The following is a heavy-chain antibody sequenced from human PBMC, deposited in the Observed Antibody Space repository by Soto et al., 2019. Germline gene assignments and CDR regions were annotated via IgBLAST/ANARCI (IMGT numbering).Heavy chain of an antibody. J-gene: IGHJ4*02. D-gene: IGHD5-12*01. CDR1: GFTFSSYA. Sequence: SGGSLRLSCAASGFTFSSYAMSWVRQAPGKGLEWVSAISGSGGSTYYADSVKGRFTISRDNSKNTLYLQMNSLRAEDTAVYYCAKTIVALLYYFDYWGQGTLVTVSS. V-gene: IGHV3-23*01. CDR3: AKTIVALLYYFDY. CDR2: ISGSGGST.